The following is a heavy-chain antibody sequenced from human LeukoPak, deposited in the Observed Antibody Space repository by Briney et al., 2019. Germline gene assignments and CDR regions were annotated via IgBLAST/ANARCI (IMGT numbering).Heavy chain of an antibody. Sequence: SVKVSCKASGGTFSSYAISWVRQAPGQGLEWMGGIIPIFGTANYAQKFQGRVTITTDESTSTAYMELSSLRAEDTALYYCAKVGRLGTLRDRHFDLWGRGTLVTVSS. D-gene: IGHD7-27*01. V-gene: IGHV1-69*05. CDR1: GGTFSSYA. J-gene: IGHJ2*01. CDR2: IIPIFGTA. CDR3: AKVGRLGTLRDRHFDL.